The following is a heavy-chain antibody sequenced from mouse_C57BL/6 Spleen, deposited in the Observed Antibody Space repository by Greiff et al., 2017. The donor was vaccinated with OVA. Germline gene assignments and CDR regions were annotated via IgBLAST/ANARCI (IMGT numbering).Heavy chain of an antibody. D-gene: IGHD1-1*01. CDR3: TREYYGSSYYAMDY. CDR2: IDPATGGT. Sequence: QVQLQQSGAELVRPGASVTLSCKASGYTFTDYEMHWVKQTPVHGLEWIGAIDPATGGTAYNQKFKGKAILTADKSSSTAYMELRSLTSEDSAVYYCTREYYGSSYYAMDYWGQGTSVTVSS. V-gene: IGHV1-15*01. CDR1: GYTFTDYE. J-gene: IGHJ4*01.